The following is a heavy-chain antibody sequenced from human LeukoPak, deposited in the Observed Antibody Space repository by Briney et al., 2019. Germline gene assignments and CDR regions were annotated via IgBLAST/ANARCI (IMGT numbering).Heavy chain of an antibody. CDR2: ISSSSSYI. D-gene: IGHD3-9*01. Sequence: GGSLRLSCAAPGFTFSSYSMNWVRQAPGKGLEWVSSISSSSSYIYYADSVKGRFTISRDNAKNSLYLQMNSLRAEDTAVYYCARVRDEGELRYFDWLLLNYYYGMDVWGQGTTVTVSS. CDR3: ARVRDEGELRYFDWLLLNYYYGMDV. J-gene: IGHJ6*02. V-gene: IGHV3-21*01. CDR1: GFTFSSYS.